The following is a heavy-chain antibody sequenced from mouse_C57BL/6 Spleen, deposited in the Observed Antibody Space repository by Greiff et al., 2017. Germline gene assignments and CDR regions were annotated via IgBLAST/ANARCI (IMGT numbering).Heavy chain of an antibody. CDR1: GYTFTDYY. J-gene: IGHJ2*01. CDR3: ARSVGRDYFDY. D-gene: IGHD4-1*01. Sequence: VQLQQSGPELVKPGASVKISCKASGYTFTDYYMNWVKQSHGKSLEWIGDINPNNGGTSYNQKFKGKATLTVDKSSSTAYMELRSLTSEDSAVYYCARSVGRDYFDYWGQGTTLTVSS. V-gene: IGHV1-26*01. CDR2: INPNNGGT.